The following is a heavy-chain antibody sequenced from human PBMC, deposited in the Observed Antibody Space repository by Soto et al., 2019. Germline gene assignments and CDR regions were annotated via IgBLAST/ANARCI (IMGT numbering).Heavy chain of an antibody. Sequence: QVQLVQSGPELKSPGSSVKVSCKPSGTTFDSFTFSWVRQAPGQGLEWMGGFVPMFGSASIAQRFQGRVRITADASTSTGYMELSDLRSEDSAIYYCAREDDTTGHYSWFDPWGPGTLVTVSS. J-gene: IGHJ5*02. D-gene: IGHD3-9*01. CDR1: GTTFDSFT. CDR3: AREDDTTGHYSWFDP. V-gene: IGHV1-69*01. CDR2: FVPMFGSA.